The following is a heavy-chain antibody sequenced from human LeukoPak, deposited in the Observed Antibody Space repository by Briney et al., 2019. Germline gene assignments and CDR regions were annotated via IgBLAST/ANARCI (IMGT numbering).Heavy chain of an antibody. CDR2: IIPIFGTA. Sequence: SVKVSCNASGGTFSSYAISWVRQAPGQGLEWMGGIIPIFGTANYAQKFQGRVTITADESTSTAYMELSSLRSEDTAVYYCARMAYNWNEDYWGQGTLVTVSS. J-gene: IGHJ4*02. D-gene: IGHD1-1*01. CDR1: GGTFSSYA. CDR3: ARMAYNWNEDY. V-gene: IGHV1-69*13.